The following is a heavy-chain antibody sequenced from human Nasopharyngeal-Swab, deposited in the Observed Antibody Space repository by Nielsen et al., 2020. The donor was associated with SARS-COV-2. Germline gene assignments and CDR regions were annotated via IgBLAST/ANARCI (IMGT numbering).Heavy chain of an antibody. CDR3: ARGVYVVVPAANGDY. V-gene: IGHV3-74*01. CDR2: INSDGSST. D-gene: IGHD2-2*01. J-gene: IGHJ4*02. CDR1: GFTFSSYW. Sequence: GGSLRLSCAASGFTFSSYWMHWARQAPGKGLVWVSRINSDGSSTSYADSVKGRFTISRDNSKNTLYLQMNSLRAEDTAVYYCARGVYVVVPAANGDYWGQGTLVTVSS.